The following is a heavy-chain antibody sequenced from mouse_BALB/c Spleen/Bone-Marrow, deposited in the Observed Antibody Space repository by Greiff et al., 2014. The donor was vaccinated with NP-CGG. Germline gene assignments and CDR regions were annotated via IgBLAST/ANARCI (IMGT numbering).Heavy chain of an antibody. CDR1: GFDFSRYW. CDR3: ARLGYYGSFAY. J-gene: IGHJ3*01. CDR2: INPDSNTI. V-gene: IGHV4-1*02. D-gene: IGHD1-2*01. Sequence: VQLKDSGGGLVQPGGSLKLSCAASGFDFSRYWMSWVRQAPGKGLGWIGEINPDSNTINYTPSLKDKFIISRDNAKNTLYLQMSKVRSEDTALYYCARLGYYGSFAYWGQGTLVTVSA.